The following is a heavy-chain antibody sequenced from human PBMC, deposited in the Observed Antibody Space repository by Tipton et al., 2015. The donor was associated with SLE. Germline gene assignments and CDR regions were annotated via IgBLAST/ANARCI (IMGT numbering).Heavy chain of an antibody. CDR1: GGSFSGYY. CDR2: INHSGST. CDR3: ARPLITGTSDAFDI. J-gene: IGHJ3*02. Sequence: TLSLTCAVYGGSFSGYYWSWTRQPPGKGLEWIGEINHSGSTNYNPSPKSRVTISLDTSKNQFSLKLSSVTAADTAVYYCARPLITGTSDAFDIWGQGTMVTVPS. V-gene: IGHV4-34*01. D-gene: IGHD1-7*01.